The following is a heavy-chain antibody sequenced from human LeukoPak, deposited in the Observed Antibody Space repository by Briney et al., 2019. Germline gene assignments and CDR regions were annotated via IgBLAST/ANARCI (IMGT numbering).Heavy chain of an antibody. D-gene: IGHD2-2*01. CDR1: GFTFSSYA. CDR3: AREQEYHDEAYFDY. V-gene: IGHV3-21*01. CDR2: ISSSSSYI. J-gene: IGHJ4*02. Sequence: GGSLRLSCAASGFTFSSYAMNWVRQAPGKGLEWVSSISSSSSYIYYADSVKGRFTISRDNAKNSLYLQMNSLRAEDTAVYYCAREQEYHDEAYFDYWGQGTLVTVSS.